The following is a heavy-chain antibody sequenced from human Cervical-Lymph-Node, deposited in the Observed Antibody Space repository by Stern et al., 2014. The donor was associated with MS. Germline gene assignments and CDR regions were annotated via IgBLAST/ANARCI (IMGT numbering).Heavy chain of an antibody. CDR1: GYTFTGSY. CDR2: INPNSGGT. CDR3: ARDASGLN. Sequence: DQLVESGAEVKKPGASVKVSCQAFGYTFTGSYMHWVRQAPGQGLEWMGRINPNSGGTNYAQKFQGRVTMTRDSSISTAYMELSRLRSDDTAVYYCARDASGLNWGQGTLVTVSS. J-gene: IGHJ4*02. V-gene: IGHV1-2*06. D-gene: IGHD7-27*01.